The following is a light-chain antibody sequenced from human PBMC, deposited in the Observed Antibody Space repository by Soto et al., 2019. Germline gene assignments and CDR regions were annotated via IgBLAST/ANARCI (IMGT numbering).Light chain of an antibody. CDR3: QQYGSSPLT. V-gene: IGKV3-20*01. CDR1: QSVSSSF. CDR2: GAS. Sequence: EIVLTQSPGTLSLSPGERATLSCRASQSVSSSFLAWYQQKPGQAPRLLIYGASGRATGIPDRFSGSASGTDFTLTISRLEPEDFAVYYCQQYGSSPLTFGQGTKLEIK. J-gene: IGKJ2*01.